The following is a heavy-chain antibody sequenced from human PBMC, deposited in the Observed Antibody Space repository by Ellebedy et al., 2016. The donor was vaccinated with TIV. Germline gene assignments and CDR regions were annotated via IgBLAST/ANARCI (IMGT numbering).Heavy chain of an antibody. Sequence: GESLKISCAASGFTFSDHYMDWVRQAPGKGLEWIGRIRDKANTYRTEYAASVKVRFTISRDDSKNSLYLQMNSLRAEETAVYYCARDLDDSSGYYYPMIDYWGQGTLVTVSS. V-gene: IGHV3-72*01. J-gene: IGHJ4*02. CDR3: ARDLDDSSGYYYPMIDY. D-gene: IGHD3-22*01. CDR1: GFTFSDHY. CDR2: IRDKANTYRT.